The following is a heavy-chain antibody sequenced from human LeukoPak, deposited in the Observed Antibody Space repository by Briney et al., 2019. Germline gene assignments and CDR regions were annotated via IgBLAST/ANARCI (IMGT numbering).Heavy chain of an antibody. Sequence: ASVKVSCKASGYTFTGYYMHWVRQAPGQGLEWMGWINPNSGGTNYAQKFQGRVTMTRDTSVSTAYMELSRLRSDDTAVYYCARDLSTYGDYLYYFDYWGQGTLVTVSS. CDR3: ARDLSTYGDYLYYFDY. V-gene: IGHV1-2*02. J-gene: IGHJ4*02. CDR1: GYTFTGYY. D-gene: IGHD4-17*01. CDR2: INPNSGGT.